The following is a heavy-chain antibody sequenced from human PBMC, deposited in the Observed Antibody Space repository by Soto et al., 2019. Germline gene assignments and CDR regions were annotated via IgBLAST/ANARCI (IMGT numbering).Heavy chain of an antibody. Sequence: QVQLVQSGPEVKKPGASVKVSCTASGYPFTSFGISWVRQAPGQGVEWMGWISPYNGNTNSARNFQGRVTMTTDTSTGTAYMELRSLRSDDTAVYYCARKGVTSSWYGGGHVYWGQGTLVTVSS. CDR2: ISPYNGNT. CDR3: ARKGVTSSWYGGGHVY. J-gene: IGHJ4*02. D-gene: IGHD6-13*01. V-gene: IGHV1-18*04. CDR1: GYPFTSFG.